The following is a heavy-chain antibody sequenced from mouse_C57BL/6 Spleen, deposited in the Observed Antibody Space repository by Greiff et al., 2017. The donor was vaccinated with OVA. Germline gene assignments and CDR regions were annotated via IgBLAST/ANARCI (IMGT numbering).Heavy chain of an antibody. CDR3: ARPSNYEAMDY. CDR1: GFTFSDYY. V-gene: IGHV5-12*01. CDR2: ISNGGGST. Sequence: EVLLVESGGGLVQPGGSLKLSCAASGFTFSDYYMYWVRQTPEKGLEWVAYISNGGGSTYYPDTVKGRFTISRDNAKNTQYLQMSRQKSEDTAMYNCARPSNYEAMDYWGKGTSVTVSS. J-gene: IGHJ4*01. D-gene: IGHD2-5*01.